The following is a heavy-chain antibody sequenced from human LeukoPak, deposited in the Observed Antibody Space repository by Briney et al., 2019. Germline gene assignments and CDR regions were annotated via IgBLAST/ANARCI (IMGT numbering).Heavy chain of an antibody. V-gene: IGHV1-18*01. J-gene: IGHJ4*02. D-gene: IGHD6-13*01. CDR1: GGTFSSYA. Sequence: ASAKVSCKASGGTFSSYAISWVRQAPGQGLEWMGWISAYNGNTNYAQKLQGRVTMTTDTSTSTAYMELRSLRSDDTAVYYCALGRSSFLHWGQGTLVTVSS. CDR3: ALGRSSFLH. CDR2: ISAYNGNT.